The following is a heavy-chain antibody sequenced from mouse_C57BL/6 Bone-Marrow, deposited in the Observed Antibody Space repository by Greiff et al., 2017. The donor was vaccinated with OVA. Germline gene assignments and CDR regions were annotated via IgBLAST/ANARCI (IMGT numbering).Heavy chain of an antibody. CDR1: GYTFTSYW. CDR3: GRTYYSNYGFAY. V-gene: IGHV1-50*01. J-gene: IGHJ3*01. D-gene: IGHD2-5*01. Sequence: QVQLQQPGAELVKPGASVKLSCKASGYTFTSYWMHWVKQRPGQGLEWIGEIDPSDSYTNYNQKFKGKATLTVDTSSSTAYMQRSSLTSEDSAVYDCGRTYYSNYGFAYWGQGTLVTFSA. CDR2: IDPSDSYT.